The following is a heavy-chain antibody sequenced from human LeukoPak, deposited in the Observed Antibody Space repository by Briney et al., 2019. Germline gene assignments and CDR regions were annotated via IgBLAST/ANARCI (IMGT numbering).Heavy chain of an antibody. D-gene: IGHD4-17*01. CDR2: IIPIFGTA. Sequence: SVKVSCKASGGTFSSYAISWVRQAPGQGLEWMGGIIPIFGTANYAQKFQGRVAITTEESTRTAYMELSRLRYEDTGVYYCARDSNGDYGFDYWGQGTLVTVSS. J-gene: IGHJ4*02. CDR3: ARDSNGDYGFDY. CDR1: GGTFSSYA. V-gene: IGHV1-69*05.